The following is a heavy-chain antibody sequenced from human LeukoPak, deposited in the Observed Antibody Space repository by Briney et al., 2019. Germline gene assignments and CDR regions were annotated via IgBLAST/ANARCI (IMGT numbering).Heavy chain of an antibody. Sequence: SETLSLTCTVSGGSIRSTTYYWAWIRQPPGKGLEWIGSIFYSGSTYYNPSLKSRLTMSVDTSNNHFSLNLNSVTAADTAVYFCAGQSYYNFWNALNWFDPWGQGTPVTVSS. CDR3: AGQSYYNFWNALNWFDP. D-gene: IGHD3-3*01. V-gene: IGHV4-39*01. CDR1: GGSIRSTTYY. CDR2: IFYSGST. J-gene: IGHJ5*02.